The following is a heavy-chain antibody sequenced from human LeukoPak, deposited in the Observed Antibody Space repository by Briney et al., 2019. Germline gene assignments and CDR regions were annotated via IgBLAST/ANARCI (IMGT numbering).Heavy chain of an antibody. Sequence: GGSLRLSCAASGFTFSSYDMHWVRQATGKGLEWVSGIGTAGDTYYPGSVKGRFTISRENAKNSLYLQMNSLRAEDTAVYYCARDQLYCGGPTCYRTGDDSWGQGTLVTVSS. D-gene: IGHD2-2*02. CDR2: IGTAGDT. V-gene: IGHV3-13*01. J-gene: IGHJ4*02. CDR3: ARDQLYCGGPTCYRTGDDS. CDR1: GFTFSSYD.